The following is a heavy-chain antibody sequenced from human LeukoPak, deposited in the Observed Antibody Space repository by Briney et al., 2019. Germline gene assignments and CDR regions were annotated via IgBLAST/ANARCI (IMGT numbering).Heavy chain of an antibody. CDR3: ARGRWAVAGTYFDY. Sequence: SETLSLTCAVYGGSFSGYYWSWIRQPPGKGLEWIGEINHSGSTNYNPSLKSRVTISVDTSKNQFSLKLRPVTAADTAVYYCARGRWAVAGTYFDYWGQGTLVTVSS. CDR2: INHSGST. V-gene: IGHV4-34*01. CDR1: GGSFSGYY. J-gene: IGHJ4*02. D-gene: IGHD6-19*01.